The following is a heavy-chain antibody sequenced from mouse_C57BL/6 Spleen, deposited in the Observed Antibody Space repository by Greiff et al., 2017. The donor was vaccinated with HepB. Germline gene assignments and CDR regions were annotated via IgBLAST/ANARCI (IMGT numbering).Heavy chain of an antibody. D-gene: IGHD1-1*01. Sequence: EVQLQQSGAELVRPGASVKLSCTASGFNIKDDYMHWVKQRPEQGLEWIGWIDPENGDTEYASKFQGKATITADTSSNTAYLQLSSLTSEDTAVYYCTTWGYYGSSGAYWGQGTLVTVSA. CDR2: IDPENGDT. J-gene: IGHJ3*01. CDR3: TTWGYYGSSGAY. CDR1: GFNIKDDY. V-gene: IGHV14-4*01.